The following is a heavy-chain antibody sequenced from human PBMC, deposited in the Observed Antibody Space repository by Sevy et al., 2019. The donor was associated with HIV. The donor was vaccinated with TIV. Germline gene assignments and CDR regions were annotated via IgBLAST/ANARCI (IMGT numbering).Heavy chain of an antibody. Sequence: GGSLRLSCAASGFTFSSYDMHWVRQATGKGLEWVSAIGTAGDTYYPGSVKGRFTISRENAKNSLYLQMNSLRARDTAVYYCAREGNDVASFDYWGQGTLVTVSS. D-gene: IGHD1-1*01. CDR1: GFTFSSYD. CDR3: AREGNDVASFDY. CDR2: IGTAGDT. J-gene: IGHJ4*02. V-gene: IGHV3-13*01.